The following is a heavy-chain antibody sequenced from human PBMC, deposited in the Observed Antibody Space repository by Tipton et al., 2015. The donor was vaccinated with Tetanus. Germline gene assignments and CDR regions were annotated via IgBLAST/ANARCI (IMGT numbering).Heavy chain of an antibody. CDR3: ARANGPGSYLDY. CDR2: IYYSGST. J-gene: IGHJ4*02. CDR1: GGSISSSSYY. V-gene: IGHV4-39*02. D-gene: IGHD2-8*01. Sequence: TLSLTCTVSGGSISSSSYYWGWIRQPPGKGLEWIGSIYYSGSTYYNPSLKSRVTISVDTSQSRLSLELSSVTAADTAVYYCARANGPGSYLDYWGQGTLVTVSS.